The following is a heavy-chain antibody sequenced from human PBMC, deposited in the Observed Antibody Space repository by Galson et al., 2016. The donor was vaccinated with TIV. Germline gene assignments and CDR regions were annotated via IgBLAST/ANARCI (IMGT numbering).Heavy chain of an antibody. D-gene: IGHD6-19*01. V-gene: IGHV3-23*01. CDR2: IRPSATRT. CDR3: ARETGGSGWYTVDY. J-gene: IGHJ4*02. CDR1: GFTFSSFA. Sequence: SLRLSCAASGFTFSSFAMTWVRQAPGKGLEWLSTIRPSATRTYYSDSVKDRFTTSRDDSSNTLFLQMNSLRAEDTAMYFCARETGGSGWYTVDYWGQGTQVTVSS.